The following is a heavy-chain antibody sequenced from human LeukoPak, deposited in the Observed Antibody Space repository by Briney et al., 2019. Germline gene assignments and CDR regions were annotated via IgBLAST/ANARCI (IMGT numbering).Heavy chain of an antibody. CDR1: GFTFSSYW. CDR2: IKQDGGEK. Sequence: PGGSLRLSCAASGFTFSSYWMSWVRQAPGKGLEWVSNIKQDGGEKYYADSVKGRFTISRDNAKKSLYLQMNSLRAEDTAVYYCASGRGSRSDYFDYWGQGTLVTVSS. J-gene: IGHJ4*02. D-gene: IGHD1-26*01. V-gene: IGHV3-7*01. CDR3: ASGRGSRSDYFDY.